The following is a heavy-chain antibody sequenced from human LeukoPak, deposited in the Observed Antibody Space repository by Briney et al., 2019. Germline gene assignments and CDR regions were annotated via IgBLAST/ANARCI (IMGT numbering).Heavy chain of an antibody. V-gene: IGHV4-30-4*01. CDR2: IYYSGST. J-gene: IGHJ6*02. CDR1: GGSISSGDYY. Sequence: SETLSLTCTVSGGSISSGDYYWSWIRQPPGKGLEWIGYIYYSGSTYYNPSLKSRVTISVDTSKNQFSLKLSSVTAAGTAVYYCARGTYDSSGYPQPYGMDVWGQGTTVTVSS. D-gene: IGHD3-22*01. CDR3: ARGTYDSSGYPQPYGMDV.